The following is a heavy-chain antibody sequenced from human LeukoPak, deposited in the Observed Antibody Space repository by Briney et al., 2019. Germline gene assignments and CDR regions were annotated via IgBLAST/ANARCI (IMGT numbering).Heavy chain of an antibody. V-gene: IGHV3-30-3*01. CDR1: GFTFSSYA. J-gene: IGHJ6*03. CDR2: ISYDGSNK. Sequence: PGGSLRLSCAASGFTFSSYAMHWVRQAPGKGLEWVAVISYDGSNKYYADSVKGRFTISRDNSKNTLYLQMNSLRAEDTAVYYCARSITVAGNYYYYYMDVWGKGTTVTVSS. CDR3: ARSITVAGNYYYYYMDV. D-gene: IGHD6-19*01.